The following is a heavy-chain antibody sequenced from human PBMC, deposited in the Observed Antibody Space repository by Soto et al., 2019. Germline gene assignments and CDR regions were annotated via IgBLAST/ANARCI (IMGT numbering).Heavy chain of an antibody. CDR2: ISYDENNK. V-gene: IGHV3-30-3*01. J-gene: IGHJ6*02. CDR3: ARAGCDGGSCYTLVGLRYGMDV. Sequence: QVQLVESGGGVVQPGRSLRLSCAASGFTFSSYAMYWVRQAPGKGLEWVAVISYDENNKYYADSVKGRFTISRDNSKNTLYLQMNSLRAEDTAVYYCARAGCDGGSCYTLVGLRYGMDVLGQGTTVTV. CDR1: GFTFSSYA. D-gene: IGHD2-15*01.